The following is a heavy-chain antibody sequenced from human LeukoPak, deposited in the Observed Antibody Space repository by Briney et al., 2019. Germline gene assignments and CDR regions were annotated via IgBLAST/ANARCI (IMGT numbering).Heavy chain of an antibody. Sequence: GGSLRLSCAASGFTFSISGIHWVRQPPGKGLEWVAFIRYDGTYTYYADSVKGRFTISRDNSKNTLYLQMNSLRAEDTAVYYCAKGVRYFDWLDYWGQGTLVTVSS. V-gene: IGHV3-30*02. J-gene: IGHJ4*02. CDR3: AKGVRYFDWLDY. CDR2: IRYDGTYT. D-gene: IGHD3-9*01. CDR1: GFTFSISG.